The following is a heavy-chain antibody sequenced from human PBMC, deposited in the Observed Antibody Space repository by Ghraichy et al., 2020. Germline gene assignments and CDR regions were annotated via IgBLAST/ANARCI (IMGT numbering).Heavy chain of an antibody. J-gene: IGHJ3*02. V-gene: IGHV3-53*01. Sequence: GSLRLSCAASGFSVSSNYMSWVRQAPGKGLEWVGVIYSGGSIYYADSVKGRFTISRDNSKNTLYLQMNSLRAEDTAIYYCARERYSSSLHAFDIWGQGTMVTVSS. D-gene: IGHD6-13*01. CDR3: ARERYSSSLHAFDI. CDR1: GFSVSSNY. CDR2: IYSGGSI.